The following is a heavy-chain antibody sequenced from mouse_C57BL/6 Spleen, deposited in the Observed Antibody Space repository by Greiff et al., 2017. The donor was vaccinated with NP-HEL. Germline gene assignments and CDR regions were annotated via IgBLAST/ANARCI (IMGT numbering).Heavy chain of an antibody. V-gene: IGHV1-59*01. CDR2: IDPSDSYP. Sequence: QVQLQQSGAELVRPGTSVKLSCKASGYTFTSYWMHWVKQRPGQGLEWIGVIDPSDSYPYYNQKFKGKATLTAETSSSSAYIQLSSLTSEDSAVYYCARIGPTVGNHYWGQGTTLTVSS. D-gene: IGHD1-1*01. CDR1: GYTFTSYW. J-gene: IGHJ2*01. CDR3: ARIGPTVGNHY.